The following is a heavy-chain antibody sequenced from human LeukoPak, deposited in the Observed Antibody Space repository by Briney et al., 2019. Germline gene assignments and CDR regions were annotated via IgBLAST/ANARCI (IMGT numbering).Heavy chain of an antibody. CDR1: GGSISRGGYS. CDR2: IYPSGST. V-gene: IGHV4-30-2*01. D-gene: IGHD5-12*01. J-gene: IGHJ4*02. Sequence: PSQTLSLTCAVSGGSISRGGYSWSWIRQPPGKGLEWIGYIYPSGSTYSNPSLKSRVTISVDRSKNQFSLKLSSVTAADTAVYYCAKYSGYDYYFDYWGQGTLVTVSS. CDR3: AKYSGYDYYFDY.